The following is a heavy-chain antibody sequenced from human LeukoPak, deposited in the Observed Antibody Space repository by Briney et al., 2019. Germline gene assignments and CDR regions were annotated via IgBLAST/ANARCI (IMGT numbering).Heavy chain of an antibody. Sequence: SETLSLTCAVNGGSLSGYYWTWIHQPPGKGLEWIGEINYSGSTIYNPTLKSRVTMSVDTSTNQFSLRLSSVTAADTALYYCARGDLRYYNSSGYYYYFDDWGQGTLVTVSS. CDR1: GGSLSGYY. CDR3: ARGDLRYYNSSGYYYYFDD. CDR2: INYSGST. D-gene: IGHD3-22*01. J-gene: IGHJ4*02. V-gene: IGHV4-34*01.